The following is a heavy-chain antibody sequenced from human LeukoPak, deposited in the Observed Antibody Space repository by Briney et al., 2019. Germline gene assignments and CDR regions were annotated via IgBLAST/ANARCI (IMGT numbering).Heavy chain of an antibody. CDR1: GGTFSSYA. V-gene: IGHV1-69*13. CDR2: IIPIFGTA. J-gene: IGHJ6*02. Sequence: SVKVSCKASGGTFSSYAISWVRQAPGQGLEWMGGIIPIFGTANYAQKFQGRVTITADESTSTAYMELSSLRSEDMAVYYCARAQDYYYYGMDVWGQGTTVTVSS. CDR3: ARAQDYYYYGMDV.